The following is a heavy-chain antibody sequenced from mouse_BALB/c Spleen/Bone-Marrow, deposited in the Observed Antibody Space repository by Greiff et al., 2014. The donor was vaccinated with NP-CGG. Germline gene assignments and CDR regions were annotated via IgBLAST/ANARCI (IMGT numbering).Heavy chain of an antibody. Sequence: VQLVESGPGLVAPSQSLSITCTVSGFSFTGYGVNWVRQPPGKGLEWLGMIWGDGRTDYNSALKSRLSISKDNSKSQVFLKMNSLQTDDTARYYCARHYGSNYYAMDYWGQGTSVTVSS. CDR1: GFSFTGYG. V-gene: IGHV2-6-7*01. D-gene: IGHD1-1*01. CDR2: IWGDGRT. CDR3: ARHYGSNYYAMDY. J-gene: IGHJ4*01.